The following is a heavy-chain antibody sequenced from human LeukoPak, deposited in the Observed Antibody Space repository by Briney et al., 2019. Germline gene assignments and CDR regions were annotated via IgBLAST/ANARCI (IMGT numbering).Heavy chain of an antibody. CDR1: GLTFSSYS. V-gene: IGHV3-48*01. CDR2: ISSSSSTI. Sequence: GGSLRLSCAASGLTFSSYSMNWVRQAPGKGLEWVSYISSSSSTIYYADSVKGRFTISRDNAKNSLYLQMNSLRAEDTAVYCCARGHTNWYHAYWGQGTLVTVSS. J-gene: IGHJ4*02. CDR3: ARGHTNWYHAY. D-gene: IGHD1-1*01.